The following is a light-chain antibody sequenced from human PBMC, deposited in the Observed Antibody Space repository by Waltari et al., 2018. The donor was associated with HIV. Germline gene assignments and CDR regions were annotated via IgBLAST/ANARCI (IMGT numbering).Light chain of an antibody. CDR2: TLS. CDR3: MQGTRWPYA. CDR1: QGLLHTDGDTY. Sequence: DVVLTQSPLSLSVTLGQPASISCKSSQGLLHTDGDTYLNWFQHRQGQSPRRLIDTLSHREPGVPDRFRASGSSSDFTLKISRVAAEDVAIYYCMQGTRWPYAFGQWTKLEI. J-gene: IGKJ2*01. V-gene: IGKV2-30*02.